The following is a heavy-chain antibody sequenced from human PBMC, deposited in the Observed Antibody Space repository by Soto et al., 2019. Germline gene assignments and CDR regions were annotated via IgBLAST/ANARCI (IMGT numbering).Heavy chain of an antibody. D-gene: IGHD3-10*01. CDR2: ISVYNGNT. CDR3: ARSGRPGYYYYIMDV. V-gene: IGHV1-18*01. CDR1: GYTFTSYG. Sequence: QVQLVQSGAEVKDPGASVKVSCKASGYTFTSYGVSWVRQAPGQGLEWMGWISVYNGNTKYAQKLQGRVTTNTDTSTRTDYMELRGLRSDDTAVYYCARSGRPGYYYYIMDVWGQGTTVTVSS. J-gene: IGHJ6*02.